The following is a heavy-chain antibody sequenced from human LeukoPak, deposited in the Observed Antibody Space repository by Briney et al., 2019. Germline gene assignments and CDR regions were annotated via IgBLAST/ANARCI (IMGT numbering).Heavy chain of an antibody. CDR3: ATRGDSDSFDI. J-gene: IGHJ3*02. CDR2: INPSGGST. V-gene: IGHV1-46*01. D-gene: IGHD3-10*01. Sequence: GASVKVSCKASGYTFTSYYMHWVRQAPGQGLEWMGIINPSGGSTNYAQNFQGRVTMTRDTSTSTVYMELSSLRSEDTAVYYCATRGDSDSFDIWGQGTMVTVSS. CDR1: GYTFTSYY.